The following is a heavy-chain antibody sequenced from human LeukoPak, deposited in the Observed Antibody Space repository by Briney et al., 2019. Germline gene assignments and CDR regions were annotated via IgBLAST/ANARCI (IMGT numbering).Heavy chain of an antibody. CDR1: GGSFSGYY. J-gene: IGHJ4*02. CDR2: INHSGST. V-gene: IGHV4-34*01. Sequence: SETLSLTCAVYGGSFSGYYWSWIRQPPGKGLEWIGEINHSGSTNYNPSLKSRVTISVDTSKNQFSLELSSVTAADTAVYYCARLIRQYYYGSGTDYWGQGTLVTVSS. CDR3: ARLIRQYYYGSGTDY. D-gene: IGHD3-10*01.